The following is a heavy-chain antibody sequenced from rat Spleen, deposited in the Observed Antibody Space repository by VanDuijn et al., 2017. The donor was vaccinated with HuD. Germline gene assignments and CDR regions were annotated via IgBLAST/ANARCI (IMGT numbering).Heavy chain of an antibody. CDR2: ISYDGSST. Sequence: EVQLVESDGGLVQPGRSLKLSCVASGFTFNDCYMAWVRQAPTKGLEWVATISYDGSSTYYRDSVKGRFTISRDNAKNIQYLQMDSLRSEDTATYYCATAYYRAYTHIKSLFNWFTYWGLGTLVTVSS. CDR1: GFTFNDCY. V-gene: IGHV5-29*01. J-gene: IGHJ3*01. CDR3: ATAYYRAYTHIKSLFNWFTY. D-gene: IGHD1-12*01.